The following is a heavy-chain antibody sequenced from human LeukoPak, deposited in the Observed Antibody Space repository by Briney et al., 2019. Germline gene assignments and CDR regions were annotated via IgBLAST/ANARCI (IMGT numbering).Heavy chain of an antibody. CDR3: TRQWSTAGAGPMDFDY. V-gene: IGHV3-73*01. Sequence: GGSLRLPCAASGFTFSGSAMHWVRQAPGKGLEWLGHNGSKANNYATTYAASVKGRFTISRDDSKNTAYLQMNSLKTEDTALYHCTRQWSTAGAGPMDFDYWGQGTLVTVYS. D-gene: IGHD6-13*01. CDR2: NGSKANNYAT. J-gene: IGHJ4*02. CDR1: GFTFSGSA.